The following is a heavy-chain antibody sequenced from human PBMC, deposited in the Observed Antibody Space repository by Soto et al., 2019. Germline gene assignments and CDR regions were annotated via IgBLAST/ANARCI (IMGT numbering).Heavy chain of an antibody. V-gene: IGHV3-30-3*01. D-gene: IGHD3-9*01. CDR1: GFTFSSYA. Sequence: GGSLRLSCAASGFTFSSYAMHWVRQAPGKGLEWVAVISYDGSNKYYADSVKGRFTISRDNSKNTLYLQMNSLRAEDTAVYYCARDGRSYDILTGYYKNWFDPWGQGTLVTVSS. CDR2: ISYDGSNK. CDR3: ARDGRSYDILTGYYKNWFDP. J-gene: IGHJ5*02.